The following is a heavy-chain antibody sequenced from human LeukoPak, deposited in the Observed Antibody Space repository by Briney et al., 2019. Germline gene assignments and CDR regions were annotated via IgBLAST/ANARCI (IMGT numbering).Heavy chain of an antibody. D-gene: IGHD6-19*01. CDR3: ARGPGYSSGWSSWFDP. J-gene: IGHJ5*02. Sequence: PSETLSLTRTVSGGSISYYYWSWIRQSPGKGLEWIGYIYYSGTTNYNPSLKSRVTISVDTSKNQFSLKLSSVTAADTAVYYCARGPGYSSGWSSWFDPWGQGTLVTVSS. CDR2: IYYSGTT. CDR1: GGSISYYY. V-gene: IGHV4-59*12.